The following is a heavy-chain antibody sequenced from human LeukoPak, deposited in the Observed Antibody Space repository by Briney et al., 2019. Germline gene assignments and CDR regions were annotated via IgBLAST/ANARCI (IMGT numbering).Heavy chain of an antibody. CDR2: IYAVGTT. CDR1: GFSLNRNY. Sequence: PGGTLRLSCPPSGFSLNRNYMNWVRPAPGKGLEWVALIYAVGTTFYAGPVQGGFTISSDIAQNMLYLQMKSLRAEDTAVYYCARGLVVDGFIHAPFDSWGQGTLVTASS. V-gene: IGHV3-53*01. J-gene: IGHJ4*02. D-gene: IGHD5-24*01. CDR3: ARGLVVDGFIHAPFDS.